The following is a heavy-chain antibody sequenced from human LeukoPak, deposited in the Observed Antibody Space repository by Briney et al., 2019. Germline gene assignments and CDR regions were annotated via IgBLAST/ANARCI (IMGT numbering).Heavy chain of an antibody. CDR3: SYGPNAFDI. D-gene: IGHD3-10*01. V-gene: IGHV4-38-2*02. CDR2: IYHSGST. Sequence: SETLSLTCTVSGYSISSGYYWGWIRQPPGKGLEWIGSIYHSGSTYYNPSLKSRVTISVDTSKNQFSLKLSSVTAADTAVYYCSYGPNAFDIWGQGTMVTVSS. J-gene: IGHJ3*02. CDR1: GYSISSGYY.